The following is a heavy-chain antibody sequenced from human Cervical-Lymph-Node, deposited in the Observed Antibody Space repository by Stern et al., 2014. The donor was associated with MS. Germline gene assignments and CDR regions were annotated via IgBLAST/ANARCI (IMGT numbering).Heavy chain of an antibody. D-gene: IGHD6-13*01. V-gene: IGHV1-2*02. CDR1: GYIFTAYY. J-gene: IGHJ3*02. Sequence: VQLLESGAEVKKPGASVKVSCTDAGYIFTAYYIHWLRQAPGQGLVWLGWIDPDRCGTNYAQKFQGRVTMTRDTSISTAYMELTSPTSDDTAVYYCARMAYSNIYYAGLDIWGQGTMVTVSS. CDR3: ARMAYSNIYYAGLDI. CDR2: IDPDRCGT.